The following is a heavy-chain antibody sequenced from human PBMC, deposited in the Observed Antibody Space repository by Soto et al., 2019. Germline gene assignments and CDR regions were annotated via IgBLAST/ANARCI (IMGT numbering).Heavy chain of an antibody. CDR3: ARVRITMVRGPNYYYMDV. V-gene: IGHV1-3*01. J-gene: IGHJ6*03. Sequence: ASVKVSCKASGYTFTSYAMHWVRQAPGQRLEWMGWINAGNGNTKYSQKFQGRVTITRDTSASTAYMELSSLRSEDTAMYYCARVRITMVRGPNYYYMDVWGKGTTVTVSS. D-gene: IGHD3-10*01. CDR1: GYTFTSYA. CDR2: INAGNGNT.